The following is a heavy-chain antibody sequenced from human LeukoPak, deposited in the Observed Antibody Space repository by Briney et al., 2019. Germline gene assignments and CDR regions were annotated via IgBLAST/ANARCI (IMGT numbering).Heavy chain of an antibody. CDR1: GFTFSDSS. CDR3: ARGQLWQTGWFDP. CDR2: ISSTSSYI. Sequence: PGGSLRLSCAASGFTFSDSSMHWARQAPGKGLEWVSCISSTSSYIYYADSVRGRFTISRDNAKNSLYLQMNSLRAEDTAVYYCARGQLWQTGWFDPWGQGTLVTVSS. D-gene: IGHD5-18*01. J-gene: IGHJ5*02. V-gene: IGHV3-21*01.